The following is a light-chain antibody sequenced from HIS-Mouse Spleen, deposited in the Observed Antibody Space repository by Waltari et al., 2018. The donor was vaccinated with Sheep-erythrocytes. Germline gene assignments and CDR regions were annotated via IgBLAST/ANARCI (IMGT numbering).Light chain of an antibody. CDR2: DVS. V-gene: IGLV2-11*01. Sequence: QSALTQPRPVSGSPGQSVTISCTGTSSDVGGSNYVSWYQQHPGKAPKLMIYDVSKRPSGVPDRFSGSKSGNTASLTISGLQAEDEADYYCCSYAGSYNHVFATGTKVTVL. J-gene: IGLJ1*01. CDR3: CSYAGSYNHV. CDR1: SSDVGGSNY.